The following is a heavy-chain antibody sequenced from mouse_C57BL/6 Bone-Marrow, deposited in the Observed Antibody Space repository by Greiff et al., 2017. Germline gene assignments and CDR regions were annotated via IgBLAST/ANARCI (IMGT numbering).Heavy chain of an antibody. CDR3: AREGYYFWYFDV. Sequence: QVQLKQPGAELVMPGASVKLSCKASGYTFTSYWMHWVKQRPGQGLEWIGEIDPSDSYTNYNQKFKGKSTLTVDKSSCTAYMQLSSLSSEDSAVYYCAREGYYFWYFDVWGTGTTVTVSS. V-gene: IGHV1-69*01. CDR2: IDPSDSYT. J-gene: IGHJ1*03. CDR1: GYTFTSYW. D-gene: IGHD2-3*01.